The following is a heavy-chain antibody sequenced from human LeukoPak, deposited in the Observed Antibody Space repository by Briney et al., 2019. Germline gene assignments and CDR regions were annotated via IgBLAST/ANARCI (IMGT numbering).Heavy chain of an antibody. V-gene: IGHV4-4*07. CDR3: ARFSRGGSGSYENWFDP. J-gene: IGHJ5*02. CDR2: IYSGGST. CDR1: GGSVSSYY. D-gene: IGHD3-10*01. Sequence: SETLSLTCTVSGGSVSSYYWSWIRQPAGKGLEWVGHIYSGGSTNYNPSLKSRVSMSVDTSKNQFSLKLSSVTAADTAVYYCARFSRGGSGSYENWFDPWGQGTLVTVSS.